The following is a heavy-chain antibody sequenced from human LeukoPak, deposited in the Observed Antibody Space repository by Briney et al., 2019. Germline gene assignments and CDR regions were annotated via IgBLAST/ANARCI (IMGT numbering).Heavy chain of an antibody. CDR2: ISYDGTNK. J-gene: IGHJ4*02. D-gene: IGHD4-17*01. CDR3: ANSPAHGSGDPLAY. V-gene: IGHV3-30-3*01. Sequence: GGSLRLSCAASGFTFNSYAMHWVRQAPGKGLEWVAVISYDGTNKYYADSVKGRFTISRDNSKNTLYLQMNSLRPEDTAVYYCANSPAHGSGDPLAYWGQGTLVTVSS. CDR1: GFTFNSYA.